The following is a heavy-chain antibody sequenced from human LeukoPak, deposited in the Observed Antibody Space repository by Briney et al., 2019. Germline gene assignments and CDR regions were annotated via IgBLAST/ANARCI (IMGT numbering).Heavy chain of an antibody. V-gene: IGHV3-48*01. CDR1: GFTFSDYS. CDR3: ARETRRGTNFDY. CDR2: ISSSSSTI. J-gene: IGHJ4*02. Sequence: GGSLRLSCAASGFTFSDYSRNWFRQAPGKGLEWVSFISSSSSTIYYADSVKGRFTISRDNAQNSVYLQMNSLRAEDTAVYYCARETRRGTNFDYWGQGTQVTVSS.